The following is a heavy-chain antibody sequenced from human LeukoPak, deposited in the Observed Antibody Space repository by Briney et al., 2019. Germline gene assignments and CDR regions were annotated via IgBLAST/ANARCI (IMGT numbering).Heavy chain of an antibody. CDR2: IHHTGST. J-gene: IGHJ3*02. CDR3: ARLYCSGFSCYRGGDAFDI. D-gene: IGHD2-2*01. CDR1: GGSITTNGHY. Sequence: TSETLSLTCTVSGGSITTNGHYWSWIRQTPGKGLEWLGYIHHTGSTYYNPTLKSRVTILVDTSKSQFSLSLSSVTAADTAIYYCARLYCSGFSCYRGGDAFDIWGQGTNVFVSS. V-gene: IGHV4-30-2*01.